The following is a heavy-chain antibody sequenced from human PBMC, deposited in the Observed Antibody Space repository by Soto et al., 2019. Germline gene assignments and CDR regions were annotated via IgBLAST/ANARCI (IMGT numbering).Heavy chain of an antibody. Sequence: QVQLVESGGGVVQPGRSLRLSCAASGFTFSRYGMHWVRQAPGKGLEWVAVIWYDGSNKYYADSVKGRFTISRDNSKNTLFLQMNSLRAEDTAVFSCARANYGSGSNYYYGMDVWGQGTTVTVSS. CDR1: GFTFSRYG. CDR2: IWYDGSNK. CDR3: ARANYGSGSNYYYGMDV. J-gene: IGHJ6*02. D-gene: IGHD3-10*01. V-gene: IGHV3-33*01.